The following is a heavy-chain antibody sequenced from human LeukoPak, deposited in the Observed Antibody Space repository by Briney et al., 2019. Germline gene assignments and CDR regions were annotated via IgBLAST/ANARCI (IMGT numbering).Heavy chain of an antibody. V-gene: IGHV4-34*01. Sequence: SETLSLTCAVYGGSFSGYYWSWIRQPPGKGLEWIGEINHSGSTNYNPSLKSRVTISVDTSKNRFSLKLSSVTAADTAVYYCARVRDGYNYDAFDIWGQGTMVTVSS. CDR2: INHSGST. D-gene: IGHD5-24*01. CDR1: GGSFSGYY. J-gene: IGHJ3*02. CDR3: ARVRDGYNYDAFDI.